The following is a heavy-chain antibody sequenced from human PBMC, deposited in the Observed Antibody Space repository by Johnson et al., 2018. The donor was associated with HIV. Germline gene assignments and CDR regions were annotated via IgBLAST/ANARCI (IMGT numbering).Heavy chain of an antibody. CDR2: ISSSGRI. D-gene: IGHD3-3*01. V-gene: IGHV3-69-1*01. Sequence: VQLVESGGVVVQPGGSLRLSCAASGFTFSDYYMSWIRQAPGKGLEGVSSISSSGRIGYADSVKGRFTISRDKAKNSLYLQRNSLRAEDTALYYCAKGHAYYNFWSGSIHDAFDIWGQGTMVTVSS. J-gene: IGHJ3*02. CDR1: GFTFSDYY. CDR3: AKGHAYYNFWSGSIHDAFDI.